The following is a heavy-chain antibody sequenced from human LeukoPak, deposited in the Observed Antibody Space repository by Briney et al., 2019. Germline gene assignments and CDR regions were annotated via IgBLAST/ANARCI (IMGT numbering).Heavy chain of an antibody. CDR1: GYTFTSYG. CDR3: AREGRRPYGDNFDY. Sequence: ASVEVSCKASGYTFTSYGISWVRQAPGQGLEWMGWINPNSGGTNYAQKFQGRVTMTRDTSISTAYMELSRLRSDDTAVYYCAREGRRPYGDNFDYWGQGTLVTVSS. V-gene: IGHV1-2*02. D-gene: IGHD4-17*01. J-gene: IGHJ4*02. CDR2: INPNSGGT.